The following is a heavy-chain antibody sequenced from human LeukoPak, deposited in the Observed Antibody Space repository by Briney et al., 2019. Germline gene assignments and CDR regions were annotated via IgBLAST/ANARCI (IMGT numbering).Heavy chain of an antibody. Sequence: SETLSLTCTVSGGSISSYYWSWIRQPAGEGLEWIGRFYTGGTTNYNLSLKSRVTMSGDTSNNQLSLKLTSVNAADTAVYYCARSGDGMDVWGQGTTVTVSS. CDR1: GGSISSYY. J-gene: IGHJ6*02. V-gene: IGHV4-4*07. CDR3: ARSGDGMDV. CDR2: FYTGGTT. D-gene: IGHD4-17*01.